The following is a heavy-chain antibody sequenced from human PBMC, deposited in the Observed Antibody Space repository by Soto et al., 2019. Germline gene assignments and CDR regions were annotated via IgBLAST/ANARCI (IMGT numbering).Heavy chain of an antibody. D-gene: IGHD3-10*01. CDR1: GYTFTGYY. Sequence: QVQLVQSGAEVKKPGASVKVSCKASGYTFTGYYMHWVRQAPGQGLEWMGWINPNSGGTNYAQKFQGWXXRXRXXSISAAYMELSRLRSDDTAVYYCARGTGPGSYYSRWGQGTMVTVSS. J-gene: IGHJ3*01. CDR2: INPNSGGT. V-gene: IGHV1-2*04. CDR3: ARGTGPGSYYSR.